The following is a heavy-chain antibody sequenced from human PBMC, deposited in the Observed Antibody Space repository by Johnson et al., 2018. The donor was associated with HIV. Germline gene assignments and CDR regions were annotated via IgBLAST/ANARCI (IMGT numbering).Heavy chain of an antibody. D-gene: IGHD6-13*01. CDR1: GFTFSSYP. CDR2: ISYDGSNK. V-gene: IGHV3-30*04. Sequence: QVQLVESGGGVVQPGRSPRLSCAASGFTFSSYPMHWVRQAPGKGLEWVAVISYDGSNKYYADSVKGRFTISRDNSKNTLYLQMNSLRAEDTAVYYCARVKQQVVRVGSDAFDIWGQGTMVTVSS. CDR3: ARVKQQVVRVGSDAFDI. J-gene: IGHJ3*02.